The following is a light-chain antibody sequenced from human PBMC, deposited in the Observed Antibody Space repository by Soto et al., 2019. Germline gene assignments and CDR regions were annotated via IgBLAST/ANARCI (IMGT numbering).Light chain of an antibody. CDR1: QSVSSSY. CDR2: GAS. V-gene: IGKV3-20*01. Sequence: DIVLTQSPGTLSLSPGERATLSCRASQSVSSSYLAGYQQKPGQAPRLLIYGASSRATGIPDRFSGSGSGTDFTLTISRLQPEDSAVYYWQQYGRSPWTFGQGTQVAIK. J-gene: IGKJ1*01. CDR3: QQYGRSPWT.